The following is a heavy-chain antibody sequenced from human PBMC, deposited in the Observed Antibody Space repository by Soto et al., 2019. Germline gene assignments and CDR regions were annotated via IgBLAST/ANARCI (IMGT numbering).Heavy chain of an antibody. V-gene: IGHV4-59*01. Sequence: PSETLSLTCTVSGGSISSYYWSWIRQHPGKGLEWIGYIYYSGSTNYNPSLKSRVTISVDTSKNQFSLKLSSVTAADTAVYYCARSKAGSPSVGKYGMDVWGQGTMVSVSS. CDR3: ARSKAGSPSVGKYGMDV. CDR1: GGSISSYY. CDR2: IYYSGST. D-gene: IGHD6-6*01. J-gene: IGHJ6*02.